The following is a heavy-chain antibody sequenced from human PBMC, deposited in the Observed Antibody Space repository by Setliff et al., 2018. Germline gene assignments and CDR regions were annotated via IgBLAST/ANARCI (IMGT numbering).Heavy chain of an antibody. CDR3: VPGRGS. CDR1: TFTFSKYA. CDR2: IHVSGGST. J-gene: IGHJ5*02. V-gene: IGHV3-23*01. D-gene: IGHD6-25*01. Sequence: GGSLRLSCVASTFTFSKYAVTWVRQAPGKGLEWVSSIHVSGGSTYYADSVKGRFTISRDNSRNTLYLQMNSLRAEDTAVFYCVPGRGSWGQGALVTVSS.